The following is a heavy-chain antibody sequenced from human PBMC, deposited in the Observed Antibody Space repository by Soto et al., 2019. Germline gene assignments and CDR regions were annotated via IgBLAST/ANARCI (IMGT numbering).Heavy chain of an antibody. CDR2: ISSSSSYT. V-gene: IGHV3-11*06. D-gene: IGHD2-15*01. CDR1: GFTFSDYY. J-gene: IGHJ6*02. CDR3: ARDHCSGGSCYSRYYYYGMDV. Sequence: LRLSCAASGFTFSDYYMSWIRQAPGKGLEGVSYISSSSSYTNYADSVKGRFTISRDNAKNSLYLQMNSLRAEDTAVYYCARDHCSGGSCYSRYYYYGMDVWGQGTTVTVSS.